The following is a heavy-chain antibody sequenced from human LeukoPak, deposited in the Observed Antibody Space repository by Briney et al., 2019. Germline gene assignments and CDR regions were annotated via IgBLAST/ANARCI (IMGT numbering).Heavy chain of an antibody. Sequence: SETLSLTCTVSGGSVSSGSYYWSWIRQPPGKGLEWIGYIYYSGSTNYNPSLKSRVTISVDTSKNQFSLKLSSVTAADTAVYYCARGETNFDYWGQGTLVTVSS. V-gene: IGHV4-61*01. CDR3: ARGETNFDY. J-gene: IGHJ4*02. CDR2: IYYSGST. D-gene: IGHD3-16*01. CDR1: GGSVSSGSYY.